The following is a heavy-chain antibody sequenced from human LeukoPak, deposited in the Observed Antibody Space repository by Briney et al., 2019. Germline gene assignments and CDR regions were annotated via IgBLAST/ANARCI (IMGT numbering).Heavy chain of an antibody. CDR2: IYSGGST. Sequence: GGSLRLSCAASGFTGSSNYMSWGRQAPGEGLEWVSVIYSGGSTYYADSVKGRFTISRDNSKNTLYLQMNSLRAEDTAVYYCARVPLGYSSSWYLPTYYMDVWGKGTTVTVSS. J-gene: IGHJ6*03. D-gene: IGHD6-13*01. CDR3: ARVPLGYSSSWYLPTYYMDV. CDR1: GFTGSSNY. V-gene: IGHV3-66*02.